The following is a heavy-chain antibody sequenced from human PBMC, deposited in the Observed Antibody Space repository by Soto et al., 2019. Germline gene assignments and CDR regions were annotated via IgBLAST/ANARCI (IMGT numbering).Heavy chain of an antibody. V-gene: IGHV4-4*07. CDR1: GGSINNYY. Sequence: QVQLQESGPGLVKPSETLSLTCSVSGGSINNYYWSWIRQSAGKGLEWIGRISTSGSTNYNPFLKSRITMSVDTSKNQFSPKLSAVTAADTAVYYCAGAVAGTGDFDRWGQGTLITVSS. CDR3: AGAVAGTGDFDR. J-gene: IGHJ4*02. CDR2: ISTSGST. D-gene: IGHD6-19*01.